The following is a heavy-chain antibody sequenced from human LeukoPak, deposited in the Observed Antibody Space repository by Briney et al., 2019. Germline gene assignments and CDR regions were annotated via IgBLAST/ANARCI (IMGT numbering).Heavy chain of an antibody. D-gene: IGHD6-6*01. CDR1: GYTFTSYY. CDR3: ARVSERIAASFSHAFDI. Sequence: ASVKVSCKASGYTFTSYYMHWVRQAPGQGLEWLGIINPSGGSTNYAQKFQGRVTMTRDTSISTAYMELSRLRSDDTAVYYCARVSERIAASFSHAFDIWGQGTMVTVSS. CDR2: INPSGGST. V-gene: IGHV1-2*02. J-gene: IGHJ3*02.